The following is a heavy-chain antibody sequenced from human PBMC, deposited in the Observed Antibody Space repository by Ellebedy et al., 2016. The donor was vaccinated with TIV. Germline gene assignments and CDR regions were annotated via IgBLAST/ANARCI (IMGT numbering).Heavy chain of an antibody. CDR2: INNSGST. CDR3: AKDSRLQMATIKDFDS. D-gene: IGHD5-24*01. CDR1: GGSFSGYS. J-gene: IGHJ4*02. V-gene: IGHV4-34*01. Sequence: SETLSLTXAVYGGSFSGYSWTWIRQPPGKGLEWIGEINNSGSTNYNPSLKSRVTMSVYTSRNQFSLKLSSVTAEDTAVYYCAKDSRLQMATIKDFDSWGQGTLVTVSS.